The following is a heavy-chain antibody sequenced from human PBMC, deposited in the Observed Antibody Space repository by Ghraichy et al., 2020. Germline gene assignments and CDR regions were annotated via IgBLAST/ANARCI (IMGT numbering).Heavy chain of an antibody. V-gene: IGHV3-23*01. D-gene: IGHD3-16*01. CDR1: GFTFSSNA. CDR2: IGGSGAQT. Sequence: LSLTCAASGFTFSSNAMTWVRQPPGKGLEWVAAIGGSGAQTFYADSVRGRFTISRDNSKDTLYVHMNNLRAEDTAVYYCTSRGISVRADWGSLDYWGQGTLVTVSS. J-gene: IGHJ4*02. CDR3: TSRGISVRADWGSLDY.